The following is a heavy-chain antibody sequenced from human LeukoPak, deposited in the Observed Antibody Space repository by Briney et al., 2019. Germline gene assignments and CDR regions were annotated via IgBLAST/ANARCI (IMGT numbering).Heavy chain of an antibody. D-gene: IGHD6-6*01. CDR1: GGSIGSGGYY. V-gene: IGHV4-31*03. J-gene: IGHJ6*03. CDR2: IYHSGST. Sequence: PSQTLSLTCTVSGGSIGSGGYYWSWIRQHPGEGLEWIGYIYHSGSTYYNPSIKSRVTISVDRSKNQFSLKLSSVTAADTAVYYCARDRAYSSWSVNCYYYMDVWGKGTTVTVSS. CDR3: ARDRAYSSWSVNCYYYMDV.